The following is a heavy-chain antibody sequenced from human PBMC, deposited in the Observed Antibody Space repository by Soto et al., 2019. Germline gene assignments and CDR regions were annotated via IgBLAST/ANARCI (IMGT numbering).Heavy chain of an antibody. CDR1: GGSISSYY. CDR3: ARVGFWSGYYRPNNWFDP. CDR2: IYYGGST. Sequence: SETLSLTCTVSGGSISSYYWSWIRQPPGKGLEWIGYIYYGGSTYYNPSLKSRVTISVDTSKNQFSLKLSSVTAADTAVYYCARVGFWSGYYRPNNWFDPWGQGTLVTVSS. D-gene: IGHD3-3*01. V-gene: IGHV4-59*08. J-gene: IGHJ5*02.